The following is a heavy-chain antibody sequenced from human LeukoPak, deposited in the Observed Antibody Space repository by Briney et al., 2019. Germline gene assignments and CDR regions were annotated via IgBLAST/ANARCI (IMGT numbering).Heavy chain of an antibody. D-gene: IGHD4-17*01. CDR3: AALHTGTFVDY. CDR1: GFSFSGHG. Sequence: GGSLRLSCAASGFSFSGHGMHWVRHVPGKGLEWVAFIRYDGITKFYIDSVKGRFAISRDNSKNTLSLQMNSLRTEDTAVYYCAALHTGTFVDYWGQGTLVTVSS. V-gene: IGHV3-30*02. J-gene: IGHJ4*02. CDR2: IRYDGITK.